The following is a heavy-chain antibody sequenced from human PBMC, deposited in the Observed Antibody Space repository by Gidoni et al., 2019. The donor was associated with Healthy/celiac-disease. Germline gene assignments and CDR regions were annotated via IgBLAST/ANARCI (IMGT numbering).Heavy chain of an antibody. V-gene: IGHV3-23*01. CDR3: ATEGTQWLKYGMDV. CDR1: GFPFSSYA. D-gene: IGHD6-19*01. CDR2: ISGSGGST. Sequence: EVQLLESGGGLVQPGGSLRLSCAASGFPFSSYAMSWVRQAPGKGLVWVSAISGSGGSTYYADSVKGRFTISRDNSKNTLYLQMNSLRAEDTAVYYCATEGTQWLKYGMDVWGQGTTVTVSS. J-gene: IGHJ6*02.